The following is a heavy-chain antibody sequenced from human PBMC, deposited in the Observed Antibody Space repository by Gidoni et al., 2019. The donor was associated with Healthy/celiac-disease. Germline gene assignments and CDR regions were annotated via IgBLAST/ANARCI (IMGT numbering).Heavy chain of an antibody. CDR2: ISGSGGST. D-gene: IGHD1-26*01. J-gene: IGHJ3*02. CDR1: GFTFSSYA. V-gene: IGHV3-23*01. CDR3: AKPKYSGSYGDAFDI. Sequence: EVQLLESGGGLVQPGGSLRLSCAASGFTFSSYAMSWVRQAPGKGLEWVSAISGSGGSTYYADAVKGRFTSSRDNSKNTLYLQMNSLRAEDTAVYYCAKPKYSGSYGDAFDIWGQGTMVTVSS.